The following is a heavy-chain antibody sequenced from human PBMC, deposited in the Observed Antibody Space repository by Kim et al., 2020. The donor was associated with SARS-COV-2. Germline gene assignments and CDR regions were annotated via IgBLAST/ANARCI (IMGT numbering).Heavy chain of an antibody. J-gene: IGHJ2*01. Sequence: SETLSLTCAVYGGSFSGYYWSWIRQPPGKGLEWIGEINHSGSTNYNPSLKSRVTISVDTSKNQFSLKLSSVTAADTAVYYCARGSPYGGNLGWYFDLWGRGTLVTVSS. V-gene: IGHV4-34*01. CDR2: INHSGST. D-gene: IGHD4-17*01. CDR1: GGSFSGYY. CDR3: ARGSPYGGNLGWYFDL.